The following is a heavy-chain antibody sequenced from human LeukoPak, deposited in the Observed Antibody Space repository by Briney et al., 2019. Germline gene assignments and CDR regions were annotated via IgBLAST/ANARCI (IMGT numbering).Heavy chain of an antibody. J-gene: IGHJ4*02. CDR3: ARDLYFYEGSIFGY. CDR2: ISSSGSTI. CDR1: GFTFSSYE. Sequence: PGGSLRLSCAASGFTFSSYEMNWVRQAPGKGLEWVSYISSSGSTIYYADSVKGRFTISRDNAKNSLYLQMNSLRAEDTAVYYCARDLYFYEGSIFGYWGQGTLVTVSS. V-gene: IGHV3-48*03. D-gene: IGHD3-22*01.